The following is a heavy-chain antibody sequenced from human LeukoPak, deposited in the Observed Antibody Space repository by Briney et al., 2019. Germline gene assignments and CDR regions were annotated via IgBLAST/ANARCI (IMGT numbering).Heavy chain of an antibody. V-gene: IGHV3-23*01. CDR2: ITASGGST. CDR3: AKDRNSRYSYGFFDY. Sequence: GGSLRLSCAASGFTFSSYAMTWVRQAPGKGLEWVSDITASGGSTYYADSVKGRFTISRDNSKNTLYLQMNSLRAEGTAVYYCAKDRNSRYSYGFFDYWGQGTLVTVSS. J-gene: IGHJ4*02. D-gene: IGHD5-18*01. CDR1: GFTFSSYA.